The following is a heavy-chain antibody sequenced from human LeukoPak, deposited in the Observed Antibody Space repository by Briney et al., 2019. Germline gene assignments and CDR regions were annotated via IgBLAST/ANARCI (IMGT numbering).Heavy chain of an antibody. CDR2: IYYSGST. D-gene: IGHD4-17*01. Sequence: SSETLSLTCTVSGGSISSYYWSWIRQPPGKGLEWIGYIYYSGSTNYNPSLKSRVTISVDTSKNQFSLKLSSVTAADTAVYYCARDGYDYGDPVPFDYWRQGTLVTVSS. CDR3: ARDGYDYGDPVPFDY. CDR1: GGSISSYY. J-gene: IGHJ4*02. V-gene: IGHV4-59*01.